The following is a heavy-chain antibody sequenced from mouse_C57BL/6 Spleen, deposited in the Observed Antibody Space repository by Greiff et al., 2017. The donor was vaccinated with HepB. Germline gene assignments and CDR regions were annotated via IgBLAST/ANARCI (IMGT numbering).Heavy chain of an antibody. Sequence: VQLQESGPGLVQPSQSLSITCTVSGFSLTSYGVHWVRQSPGKGLEWLGVIWRGGSTDYNAAFMSRLSITKDNSKSQVFFKMNSMQADDTAIYYCAKNDDSDYRFAYWGQGTLVTVSA. CDR1: GFSLTSYG. V-gene: IGHV2-5*01. CDR2: IWRGGST. CDR3: AKNDDSDYRFAY. J-gene: IGHJ3*01. D-gene: IGHD2-3*01.